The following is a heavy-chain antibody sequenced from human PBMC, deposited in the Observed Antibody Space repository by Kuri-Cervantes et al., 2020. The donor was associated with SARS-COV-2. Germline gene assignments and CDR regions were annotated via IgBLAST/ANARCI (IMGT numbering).Heavy chain of an antibody. J-gene: IGHJ4*02. V-gene: IGHV3-15*01. CDR1: GFTFSNAW. D-gene: IGHD3-10*01. Sequence: GESLKISCAASGFTFSNAWMSWVRQAPGKGLEWVGRIKSKTDGGTTDYAAPVKGRFTISRDDSKNTLYLQMNSLKTEDTAVYYCTTGPIFRFGELFRAKHRFDYWGQGTLVTVSS. CDR3: TTGPIFRFGELFRAKHRFDY. CDR2: IKSKTDGGTT.